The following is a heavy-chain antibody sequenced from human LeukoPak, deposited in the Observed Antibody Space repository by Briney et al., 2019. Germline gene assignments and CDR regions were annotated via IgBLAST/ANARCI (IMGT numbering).Heavy chain of an antibody. D-gene: IGHD6-19*01. CDR3: ARSDGGIAVADINWFDP. V-gene: IGHV1-69*17. Sequence: SVKVSCKASGGTFSSYAISWVRQAPGQGLEWMGRIIPIFDISNYAQKFQDRVTITAHKSTSPAYMELSSLRSEDTAVYYCARSDGGIAVADINWFDPWGQGTLVTVSS. CDR2: IIPIFDIS. CDR1: GGTFSSYA. J-gene: IGHJ5*02.